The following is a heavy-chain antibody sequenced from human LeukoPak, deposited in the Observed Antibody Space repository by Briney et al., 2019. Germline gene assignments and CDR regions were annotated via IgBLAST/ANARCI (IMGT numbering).Heavy chain of an antibody. CDR1: GDSVSSGTYY. D-gene: IGHD1-1*01. J-gene: IGHJ4*02. Sequence: SKTLSLTCIVSGDSVSSGTYYWTWLRQPAGKGLEWIGRIHTSGNNNYSPSLKSRVTISRDTSKNQFSLRLTSVTAADTAVYYCVRDWNGDYFDYWGQGTLVTVSS. CDR2: IHTSGNN. CDR3: VRDWNGDYFDY. V-gene: IGHV4-61*02.